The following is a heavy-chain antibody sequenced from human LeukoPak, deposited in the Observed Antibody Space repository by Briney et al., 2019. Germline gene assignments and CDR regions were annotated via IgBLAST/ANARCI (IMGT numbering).Heavy chain of an antibody. CDR1: GDSVSSNSAA. D-gene: IGHD1-26*01. V-gene: IGHV6-1*01. CDR2: TYYRSKWYN. Sequence: SQTLSLTCAISGDSVSSNSAAWNWIRQPPSRGLEWLGRTYYRSKWYNDYAVSVKSRITINPDTSKNQFSLQLNSVTPEDTAVYYCARGAWELSYAFDIWGQGTMVTVSS. J-gene: IGHJ3*02. CDR3: ARGAWELSYAFDI.